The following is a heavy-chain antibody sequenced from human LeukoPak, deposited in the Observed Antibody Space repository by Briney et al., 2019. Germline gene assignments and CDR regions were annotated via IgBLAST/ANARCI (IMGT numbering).Heavy chain of an antibody. CDR2: IYPGDSDT. J-gene: IGHJ6*02. D-gene: IGHD3-3*01. CDR3: ARHGASYDFWSGYHSDYYYYGMDV. V-gene: IGHV5-51*01. CDR1: GYSFTSYW. Sequence: PGESLKISCNGSGYSFTSYWIGWVRQMPGKGLEWMGIIYPGDSDTRYSPSFQGQVTISADKSISTAYLQWSSLKASDTAMYYCARHGASYDFWSGYHSDYYYYGMDVWGQGTTVTVSS.